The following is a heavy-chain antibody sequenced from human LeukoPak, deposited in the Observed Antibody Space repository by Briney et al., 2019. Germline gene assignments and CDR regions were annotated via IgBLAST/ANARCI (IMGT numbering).Heavy chain of an antibody. CDR1: GFTVNSNY. CDR2: IYKDGRT. Sequence: GGSLRLSCAASGFTVNSNYMSWVRQAPGKGLERVSIIYKDGRTYYADSVKGRFTISRDNSRNMLYLQMNSLRAEDTAVYYCARDVNSYAHCGHWGQGTLVAVSS. D-gene: IGHD5-18*01. V-gene: IGHV3-53*01. J-gene: IGHJ4*02. CDR3: ARDVNSYAHCGH.